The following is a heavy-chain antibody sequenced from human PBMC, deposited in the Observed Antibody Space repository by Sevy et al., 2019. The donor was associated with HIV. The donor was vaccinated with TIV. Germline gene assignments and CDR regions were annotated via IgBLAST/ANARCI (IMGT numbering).Heavy chain of an antibody. J-gene: IGHJ3*02. D-gene: IGHD2-2*01. CDR3: ARVGCSISSCDKDDAFDI. CDR1: GFTFSDYY. Sequence: GGSLRLSCAASGFTFSDYYINWIRQAPGKGLEWVSYISGSSSYTNYADSVKGRFTISRDNAKNSLYLQMNSLRAEDTAVYYCARVGCSISSCDKDDAFDIWGQGTMVTVSS. CDR2: ISGSSSYT. V-gene: IGHV3-11*06.